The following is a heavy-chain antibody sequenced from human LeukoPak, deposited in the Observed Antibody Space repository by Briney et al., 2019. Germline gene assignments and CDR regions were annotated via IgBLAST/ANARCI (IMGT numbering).Heavy chain of an antibody. CDR2: IAWNGGSI. Sequence: GGSLRLSCAAPGFTFDDYVMQWVRQAPGKGLEWVSGIAWNGGSIGYADSVKGRFTISRDNAKDSLYLQMNSLRAEDTALYYCAKSLKRHSFYGMDVWGQGTTVSVSS. CDR1: GFTFDDYV. CDR3: AKSLKRHSFYGMDV. J-gene: IGHJ6*02. V-gene: IGHV3-9*01.